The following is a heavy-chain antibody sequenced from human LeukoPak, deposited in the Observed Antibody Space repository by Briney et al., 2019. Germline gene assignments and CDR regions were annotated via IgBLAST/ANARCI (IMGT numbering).Heavy chain of an antibody. V-gene: IGHV4-31*03. D-gene: IGHD3-22*01. CDR1: GGSISSGGYY. CDR2: IYYSGST. CDR3: ARASSYYYDSSGYYLYYFDY. Sequence: SETLSLTCTVSGGSISSGGYYWSWIRQHPGKGLEWIGYIYYSGSTYYNPPLKSRVTISVDTSKNQFSLKLSSVTAADTAVYYCARASSYYYDSSGYYLYYFDYWGQGTLVTVSS. J-gene: IGHJ4*02.